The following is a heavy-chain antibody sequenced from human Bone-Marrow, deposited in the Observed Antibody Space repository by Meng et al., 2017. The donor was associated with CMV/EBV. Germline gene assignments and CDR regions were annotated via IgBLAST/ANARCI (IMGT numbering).Heavy chain of an antibody. Sequence: GESLKISCAASGFTFSSYWMSWVRQAPGKGLEWVANIKQDGSEKYYVDSVKGRFTISRDNAKNSLYLQMNSLRAEDTAVYYCAREDGKWELSFAYWGQGTRVTVCS. CDR2: IKQDGSEK. D-gene: IGHD1-26*01. V-gene: IGHV3-7*01. J-gene: IGHJ4*02. CDR3: AREDGKWELSFAY. CDR1: GFTFSSYW.